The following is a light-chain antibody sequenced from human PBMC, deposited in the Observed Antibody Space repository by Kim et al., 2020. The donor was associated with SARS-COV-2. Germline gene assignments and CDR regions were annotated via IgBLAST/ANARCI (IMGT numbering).Light chain of an antibody. V-gene: IGLV2-8*01. Sequence: GQSVTLSCTGTSVEVGGYNDVSWYQQHPGKAPKLMIYEVSKRPSGVPDRFSGSKSGNTASLTVSGLQAEDEADYYCSSYAGSNIWVFGGGTQLTVL. CDR3: SSYAGSNIWV. J-gene: IGLJ3*02. CDR2: EVS. CDR1: SVEVGGYND.